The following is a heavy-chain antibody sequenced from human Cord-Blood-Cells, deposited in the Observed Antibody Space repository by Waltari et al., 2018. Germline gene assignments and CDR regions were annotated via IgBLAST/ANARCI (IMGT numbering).Heavy chain of an antibody. CDR1: GGSISSSSYY. Sequence: QLQLQESGPGLVKPSETLSLTCTVSGGSISSSSYYWGWIRQPPGKGLEWIGSIYYSGSTYYNPSLKGRVTISVDTSKNQFSLKLSSVTAADTAVYYCAQVVPAAFAFDIWGQVTMVTVSS. CDR3: AQVVPAAFAFDI. J-gene: IGHJ3*02. D-gene: IGHD2-2*01. V-gene: IGHV4-39*01. CDR2: IYYSGST.